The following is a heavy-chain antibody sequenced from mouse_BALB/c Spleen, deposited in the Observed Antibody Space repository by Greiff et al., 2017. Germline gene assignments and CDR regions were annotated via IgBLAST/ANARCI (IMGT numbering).Heavy chain of an antibody. D-gene: IGHD2-4*01. CDR1: GYSITSGYY. Sequence: DVKLQESGPGLVKPSQSLSLTCSVTGYSITSGYYWNWIRQFPGNKLEWMGYISYDGSNNYNPSLKNRISITRDTSKNQFFLKLNSVTTEDTATYYCARAPTMIYFDYWGQGTTLTVSS. CDR3: ARAPTMIYFDY. CDR2: ISYDGSN. V-gene: IGHV3-6*02. J-gene: IGHJ2*01.